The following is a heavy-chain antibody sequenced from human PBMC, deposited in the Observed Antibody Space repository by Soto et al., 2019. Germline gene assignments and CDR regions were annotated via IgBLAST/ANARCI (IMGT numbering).Heavy chain of an antibody. D-gene: IGHD2-15*01. Sequence: PGGSLRLSCTASGFTFRTYWMPWVRQAPGKGLEWVANIKEDGSEKNYVDSVKGRFTISRDNAKNSLYLQMNSPRAEDTAVYYFARKAGYCRGSRCHNYYGLDVWGQGTTVTVSS. J-gene: IGHJ6*02. V-gene: IGHV3-7*04. CDR2: IKEDGSEK. CDR1: GFTFRTYW. CDR3: ARKAGYCRGSRCHNYYGLDV.